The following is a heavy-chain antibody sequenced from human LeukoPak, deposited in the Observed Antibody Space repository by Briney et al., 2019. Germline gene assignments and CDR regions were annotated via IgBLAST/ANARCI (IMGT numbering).Heavy chain of an antibody. Sequence: SETLSLTCAVYGGSFSGYYWSWIRQPPGKGPEWIGEINHRRSTNYNPSLKSRVTMSVDTSKNQFSLNLSSVTAADTAVYYCARGQFWSGYSIWGQGTLVTVSS. CDR3: ARGQFWSGYSI. V-gene: IGHV4-34*01. D-gene: IGHD3-3*02. CDR2: INHRRST. J-gene: IGHJ4*02. CDR1: GGSFSGYY.